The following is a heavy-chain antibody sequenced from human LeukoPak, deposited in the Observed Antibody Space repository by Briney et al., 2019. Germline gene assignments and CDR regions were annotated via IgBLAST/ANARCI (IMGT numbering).Heavy chain of an antibody. V-gene: IGHV4-59*12. CDR3: AREELDRGPDY. D-gene: IGHD1-7*01. J-gene: IGHJ4*02. CDR1: GGSISSYY. CDR2: ISYSGST. Sequence: SETLSLTCTVSGGSISSYYWSWIRQPPGKGLEWIGYISYSGSTNYNPSLKSRVTISVDTSKNQFSLKLSSVTAADTAVYYCAREELDRGPDYWGQGTLSPSPQ.